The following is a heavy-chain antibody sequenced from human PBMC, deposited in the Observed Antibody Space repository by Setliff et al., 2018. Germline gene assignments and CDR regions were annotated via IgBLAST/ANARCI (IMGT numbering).Heavy chain of an antibody. V-gene: IGHV3-33*08. Sequence: LKISCAASGFTFSTYRMHWVRQAPGKGLEWVAVIWDDGVKKYHADSVKGRFTISRDNSKNTLYLQMNSLRPEDTAVYYCARTCSGSGCYAGLESWGQGTPVTVSS. D-gene: IGHD2-15*01. CDR1: GFTFSTYR. J-gene: IGHJ4*02. CDR3: ARTCSGSGCYAGLES. CDR2: IWDDGVKK.